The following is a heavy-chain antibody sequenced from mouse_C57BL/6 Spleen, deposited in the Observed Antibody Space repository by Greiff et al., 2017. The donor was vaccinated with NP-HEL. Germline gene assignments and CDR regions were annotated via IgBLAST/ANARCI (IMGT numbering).Heavy chain of an antibody. D-gene: IGHD1-1*01. J-gene: IGHJ4*01. CDR1: GFSLTSYG. V-gene: IGHV2-9*01. CDR2: LWGCGST. Sequence: QVQLKESGPGLVAPSQSLSITCTVSGFSLTSYGVAWVRQPPGKGLEWLGVLWGCGSTNYNSALMSRLSISKDNSKSQVFLKMNSLQTDDKAMYYCAKHYYYGSSYAMDYWGQGTSVTVSS. CDR3: AKHYYYGSSYAMDY.